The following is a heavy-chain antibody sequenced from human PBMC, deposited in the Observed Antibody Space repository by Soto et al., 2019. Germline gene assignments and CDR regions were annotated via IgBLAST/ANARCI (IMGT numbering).Heavy chain of an antibody. Sequence: PSETLSLTCAVSGGSISSVGYSWSWIRQPPGKGLEWIGYVYHSGSTYYNPSLKSRVTISVDRSKNQFSLKLSSVTAADTAVYYCARAHYGDYGYGMDVWGQGTTVTVSS. V-gene: IGHV4-30-2*01. D-gene: IGHD4-17*01. CDR1: GGSISSVGYS. CDR3: ARAHYGDYGYGMDV. J-gene: IGHJ6*02. CDR2: VYHSGST.